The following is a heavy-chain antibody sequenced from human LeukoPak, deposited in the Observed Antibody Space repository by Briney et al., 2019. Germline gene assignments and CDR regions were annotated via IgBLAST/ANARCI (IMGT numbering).Heavy chain of an antibody. CDR1: GFTFDDSA. D-gene: IGHD6-19*01. Sequence: SLRLSCAASGFTFDDSAMHWVRQAPGKGLEWVSGISWNSNSIGYADSVKGRFTISRDNAKNSLYLQMNSLRAEDTALYYCAKDPVWIAVEDYWGQGTLVTVSS. CDR2: ISWNSNSI. J-gene: IGHJ4*02. CDR3: AKDPVWIAVEDY. V-gene: IGHV3-9*01.